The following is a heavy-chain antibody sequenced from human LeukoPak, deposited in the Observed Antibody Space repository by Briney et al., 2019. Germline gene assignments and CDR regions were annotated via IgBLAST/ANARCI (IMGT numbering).Heavy chain of an antibody. CDR2: INSDGIST. J-gene: IGHJ4*02. CDR1: GFTFSSYW. CDR3: ARDLNGHYLNY. Sequence: GGSLRLSCAASGFTFSSYWMHWVRQARGKGLVWVSRINSDGISTSYADSVKGRFTISRDNAKNTLYVQMNSLRAEDTAVYYCARDLNGHYLNYWGQGTLVTVSS. V-gene: IGHV3-74*01. D-gene: IGHD2-8*01.